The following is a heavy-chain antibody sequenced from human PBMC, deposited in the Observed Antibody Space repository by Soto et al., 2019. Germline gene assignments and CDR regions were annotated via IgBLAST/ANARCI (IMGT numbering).Heavy chain of an antibody. Sequence: QVQLVQSGAEVKKPGSSVKVSCKASGDTFSSYAISWVRQAPGQGLEWMGGIIPIFGTANYAQKFQGRVTITGDESTSTAYMERSSLGSGDTAVYCCARSYSYGYYFDYWGQGTLVTVSS. CDR3: ARSYSYGYYFDY. V-gene: IGHV1-69*12. D-gene: IGHD5-18*01. CDR1: GDTFSSYA. J-gene: IGHJ4*02. CDR2: IIPIFGTA.